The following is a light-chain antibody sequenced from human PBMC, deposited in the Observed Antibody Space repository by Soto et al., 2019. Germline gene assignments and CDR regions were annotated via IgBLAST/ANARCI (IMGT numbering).Light chain of an antibody. Sequence: DNQMTPYPSTLCRSVGVCITITCRASQTMSSLLAWYQQKPGKAPKLLIYAASSLQSGVPSRFSGSGSETDFTLTISSLQPEDFVTYYCQQSYSTPWTFGQGTKVDIK. J-gene: IGKJ1*01. CDR3: QQSYSTPWT. V-gene: IGKV1-39*01. CDR1: QTMSSL. CDR2: AAS.